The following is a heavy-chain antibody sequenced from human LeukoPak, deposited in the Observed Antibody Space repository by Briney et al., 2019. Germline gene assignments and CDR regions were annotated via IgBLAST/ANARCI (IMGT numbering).Heavy chain of an antibody. Sequence: ASVKVSCKASGYTFTSYDINWVRQATGQGLEWMGWMNPNSGNTGYAQKFQGRVTITRNTSISTAYMELSSLRSEDTAVYYCARGDVVVPAANRCNWFDRWGQGTLVTVSS. CDR2: MNPNSGNT. D-gene: IGHD2-2*01. J-gene: IGHJ5*02. V-gene: IGHV1-8*03. CDR3: ARGDVVVPAANRCNWFDR. CDR1: GYTFTSYD.